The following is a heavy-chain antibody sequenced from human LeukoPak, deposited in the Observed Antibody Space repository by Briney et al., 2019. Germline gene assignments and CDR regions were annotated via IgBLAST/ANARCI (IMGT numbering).Heavy chain of an antibody. V-gene: IGHV3-23*01. CDR2: ISGSGGST. D-gene: IGHD6-13*01. J-gene: IGHJ4*02. CDR3: AKGGGGYSSSWYANRLLDY. Sequence: GGSLRLSCAASGFTFSSYAMSWVRQAPGKGLEWVSAISGSGGSTYYADSVKGRFTISRDNSKNTLYLQMNNLRAEDTAVYYCAKGGGGYSSSWYANRLLDYWGQGTLVTVSS. CDR1: GFTFSSYA.